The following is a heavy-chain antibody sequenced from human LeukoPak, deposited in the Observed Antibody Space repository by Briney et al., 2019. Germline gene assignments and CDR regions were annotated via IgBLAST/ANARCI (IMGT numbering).Heavy chain of an antibody. J-gene: IGHJ6*03. CDR2: IYHSGST. CDR1: GDSISSGGYS. V-gene: IGHV4-30-2*01. Sequence: SQTLSLTCAVSGDSISSGGYSWSWIRQPPGKGLEWIGYIYHSGSTYYNPSLKSRVTISVDRSKNQFSLKLSSVTAADTAVYYCARQDCSSTSCQYYMDVWGKGTTVTVSS. D-gene: IGHD2-2*01. CDR3: ARQDCSSTSCQYYMDV.